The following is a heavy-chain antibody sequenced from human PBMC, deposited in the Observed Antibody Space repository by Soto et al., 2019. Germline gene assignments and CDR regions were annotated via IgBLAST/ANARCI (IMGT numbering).Heavy chain of an antibody. V-gene: IGHV3-11*01. CDR3: ARAYSDAFDI. D-gene: IGHD2-15*01. CDR1: GFTFSDYD. Sequence: QVQLVESGGGVVKPGGSLRLSCAASGFTFSDYDMTWIRQAPGKGLDWVAYISSSGTGIYYADSVKGRFTISRDNAKNSLYLQMSSLRAEDTAVYYCARAYSDAFDIWGPGTMVNVSS. J-gene: IGHJ3*02. CDR2: ISSSGTGI.